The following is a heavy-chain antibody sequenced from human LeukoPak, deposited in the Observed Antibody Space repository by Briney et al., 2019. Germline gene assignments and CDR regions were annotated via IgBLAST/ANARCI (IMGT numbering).Heavy chain of an antibody. CDR3: TRGSPGYSSSWLDF. CDR1: GFTFSSYC. Sequence: PGGSLRLSCAASGFTFSSYCMHWVRQAPGKGLVWVSRINSDGSSRSYADYVKGRFTISRDDAKNTLYLQMSSLSVDDTAIYYCTRGSPGYSSSWLDFWGQGILVTVSS. V-gene: IGHV3-74*01. D-gene: IGHD6-13*01. J-gene: IGHJ4*02. CDR2: INSDGSSR.